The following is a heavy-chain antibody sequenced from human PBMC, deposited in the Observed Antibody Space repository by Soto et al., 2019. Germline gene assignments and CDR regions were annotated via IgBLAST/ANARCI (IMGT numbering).Heavy chain of an antibody. CDR3: ARDRYRYYDYVWGSYRQPFSMDV. V-gene: IGHV3-30-3*01. CDR1: GFTFSSYA. CDR2: ISYDGSNK. Sequence: QVQLVESGGGVVQPGRSLRLSCAASGFTFSSYAMHWVRQAPGKGLEWVAVISYDGSNKYYADSVKGRFTISRDNSKNTLYLQMNSLRAEDTAVYYCARDRYRYYDYVWGSYRQPFSMDVWGQGTTVTVSS. J-gene: IGHJ6*02. D-gene: IGHD3-16*02.